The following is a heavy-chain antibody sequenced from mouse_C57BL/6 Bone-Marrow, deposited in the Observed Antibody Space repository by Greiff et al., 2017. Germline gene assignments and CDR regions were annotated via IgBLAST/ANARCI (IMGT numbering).Heavy chain of an antibody. V-gene: IGHV1-64*01. CDR3: ARRYDGYYVGYFDY. J-gene: IGHJ2*01. Sequence: QVQLKQPGAELVKPGASVKLSCKASGYTFTSYWMHWVKQRPGQGLEWIGMIHPNSGSTNYNEKFKSKATLTVDKSSSTAYMQLSSLTSEDSAVYYCARRYDGYYVGYFDYWGQGTTLTVSS. CDR1: GYTFTSYW. D-gene: IGHD2-3*01. CDR2: IHPNSGST.